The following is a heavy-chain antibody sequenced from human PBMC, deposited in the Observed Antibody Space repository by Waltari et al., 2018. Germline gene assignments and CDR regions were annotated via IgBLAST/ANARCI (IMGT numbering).Heavy chain of an antibody. Sequence: QVQLQESGPGLVKPSETLSLTCTVSGGSINNYYWSWIRQTPGKGLEWIGYIYYSGSTNSNPSLKSRVTISVDTSKNQFSLKLSSVTAADTAVYYCARVPWFGESADFYGLDVWGQGTTVTVSS. CDR1: GGSINNYY. CDR2: IYYSGST. D-gene: IGHD3-10*01. CDR3: ARVPWFGESADFYGLDV. V-gene: IGHV4-59*01. J-gene: IGHJ6*02.